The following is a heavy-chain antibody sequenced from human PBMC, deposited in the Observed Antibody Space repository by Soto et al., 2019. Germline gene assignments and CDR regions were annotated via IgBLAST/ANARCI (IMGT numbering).Heavy chain of an antibody. CDR2: IYQSGTT. V-gene: IGHV4-61*01. D-gene: IGHD3-22*01. J-gene: IGHJ4*02. Sequence: SETLSLTCSVSGGSVRSGSYYWTWIRQPPGKGLEWIGYIYQSGTTNYNASLKSRVTISIDTSKNQFFPKLNSVTAADKAVYYSPRDSSGPHEYWGQGTLVTVSS. CDR1: GGSVRSGSYY. CDR3: PRDSSGPHEY.